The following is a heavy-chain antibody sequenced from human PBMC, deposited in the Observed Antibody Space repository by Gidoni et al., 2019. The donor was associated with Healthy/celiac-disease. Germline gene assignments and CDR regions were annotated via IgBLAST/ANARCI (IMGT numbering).Heavy chain of an antibody. CDR2: ISGSGGST. J-gene: IGHJ4*02. V-gene: IGHV3-23*04. CDR3: AKLQGPFPVVTPYFDY. Sequence: EVQLVESGGGLVQPGGSLRLSCAASGFTFSRYAMSWVRQALGKGLEWVSAISGSGGSTYYADSVKGRFTISRDNSKNTLYLQMNSLRAEDTAVYYCAKLQGPFPVVTPYFDYWGQGTLVTVSS. CDR1: GFTFSRYA. D-gene: IGHD2-21*02.